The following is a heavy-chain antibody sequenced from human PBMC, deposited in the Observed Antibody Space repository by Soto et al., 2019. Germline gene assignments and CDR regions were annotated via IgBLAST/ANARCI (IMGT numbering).Heavy chain of an antibody. CDR1: GGSISTSNW. CDR3: ARARATIAAAAIFDC. D-gene: IGHD6-13*01. J-gene: IGHJ4*02. CDR2: VYRTGST. V-gene: IGHV4-4*02. Sequence: QVQLQESGPGLVKPSGTLSLTCAVSGGSISTSNWWSWVRQPPGKGLEWIGEVYRTGSTTYNPSLDSRLTISVDKPKTQFSLTLTSVTAADPSVYYCARARATIAAAAIFDCWGQGTLVTVSS.